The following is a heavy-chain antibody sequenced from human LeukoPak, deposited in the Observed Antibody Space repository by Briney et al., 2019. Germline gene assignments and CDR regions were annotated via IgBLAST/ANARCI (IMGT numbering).Heavy chain of an antibody. CDR1: GFTFTSYA. V-gene: IGHV3-23*01. Sequence: GGSLRLSCAASGFTFTSYAMSWVRQAPGKGLEWVSGVSGSGGSTSYADSVKGRFTISRDNSKNTLYLQINSLRAEDTAVYYCAKAQGSSRWYYFDYWGQGTPVTVSS. CDR2: VSGSGGST. J-gene: IGHJ4*02. D-gene: IGHD6-13*01. CDR3: AKAQGSSRWYYFDY.